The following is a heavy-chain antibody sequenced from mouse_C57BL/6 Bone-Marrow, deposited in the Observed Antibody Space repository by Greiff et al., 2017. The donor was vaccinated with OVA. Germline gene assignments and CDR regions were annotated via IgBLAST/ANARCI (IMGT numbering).Heavy chain of an antibody. D-gene: IGHD1-1*01. J-gene: IGHJ4*01. CDR2: IDPETGGT. CDR1: GYTFTDYE. CDR3: TRFGHITTVVEGY. Sequence: VQLQQSGAELVRPGASVTLSCKASGYTFTDYEMHWVKQTPVHGLEWIGAIDPETGGTAYNQKFKGKAILTADKSSSTAYMELRSLTSEDSAVYYCTRFGHITTVVEGYWGQGTSVTVSS. V-gene: IGHV1-15*01.